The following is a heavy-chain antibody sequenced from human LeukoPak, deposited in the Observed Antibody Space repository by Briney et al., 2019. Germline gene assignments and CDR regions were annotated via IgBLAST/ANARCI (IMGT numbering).Heavy chain of an antibody. Sequence: GASVKVSCKASGYIFTGYSMHWVRQAPGQGLEWMGWINPNSGGTKYAQKFQGRVTMTRDTSISTAYMELSRLRSDDTAVYYCAREAPHYYPRAFDLWGQGTMVTVSS. CDR1: GYIFTGYS. J-gene: IGHJ3*01. V-gene: IGHV1-2*02. CDR2: INPNSGGT. CDR3: AREAPHYYPRAFDL. D-gene: IGHD1-26*01.